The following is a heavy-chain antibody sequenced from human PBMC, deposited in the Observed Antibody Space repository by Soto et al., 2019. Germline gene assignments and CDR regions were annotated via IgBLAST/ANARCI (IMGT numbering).Heavy chain of an antibody. CDR3: ARVNYDYGGNGYFDY. CDR2: ISYDGSNK. CDR1: GFTFSSYA. Sequence: GGSLRLSCAASGFTFSSYAMHWVRQAPGKGLEWVAVISYDGSNKYYADSVKGRFTISRDNSKNTLYLQMNSLRAEDTAVYYCARVNYDYGGNGYFDYWGQGTLVTVSS. D-gene: IGHD4-17*01. V-gene: IGHV3-30-3*01. J-gene: IGHJ4*02.